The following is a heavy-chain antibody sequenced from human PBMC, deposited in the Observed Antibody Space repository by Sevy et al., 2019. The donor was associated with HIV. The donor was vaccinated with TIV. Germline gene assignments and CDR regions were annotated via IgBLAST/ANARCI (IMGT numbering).Heavy chain of an antibody. D-gene: IGHD1-26*01. J-gene: IGHJ3*02. CDR3: ARGTRYSGSYYLGDDAFDI. V-gene: IGHV3-13*01. Sequence: GRSLRLSCAASGFTFSRYDMHWVRQATGKGLEWVSSIGTAGDTYYPGSVKGRFTISRENAKKSLYLQMNSLTAGDTAVYACARGTRYSGSYYLGDDAFDIWGQGTMVTVSS. CDR1: GFTFSRYD. CDR2: IGTAGDT.